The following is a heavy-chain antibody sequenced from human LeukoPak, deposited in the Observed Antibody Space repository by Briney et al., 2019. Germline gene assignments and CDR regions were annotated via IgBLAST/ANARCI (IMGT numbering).Heavy chain of an antibody. D-gene: IGHD1-26*01. Sequence: GGSLRLSCAGSGFTFDDYGMSWVRQAPGKGLEWVSGINWNGGSIGYADSVKGRFTISRDNAKNSLYLQMNSLRAEDTAFYYCASGGIYYGAAFEFWGQGTLVTVSS. J-gene: IGHJ4*02. V-gene: IGHV3-20*04. CDR3: ASGGIYYGAAFEF. CDR2: INWNGGSI. CDR1: GFTFDDYG.